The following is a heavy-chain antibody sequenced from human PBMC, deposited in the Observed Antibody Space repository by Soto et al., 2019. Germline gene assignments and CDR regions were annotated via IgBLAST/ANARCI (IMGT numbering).Heavy chain of an antibody. V-gene: IGHV4-59*01. D-gene: IGHD3-10*01. CDR1: GVSFNTYY. J-gene: IGHJ4*02. CDR3: ARGYGSLDY. Sequence: SETLSLTCTVSGVSFNTYYWTWIRQPPGKGPEWIGNIFYSGSSNYNPSLESRVTLSLDTSKRQFSLKLNSVTAADTAVYYCARGYGSLDYRGEGTLVTVSS. CDR2: IFYSGSS.